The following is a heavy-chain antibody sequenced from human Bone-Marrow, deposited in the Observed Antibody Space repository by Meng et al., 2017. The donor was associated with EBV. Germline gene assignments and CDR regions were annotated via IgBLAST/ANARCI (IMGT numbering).Heavy chain of an antibody. CDR2: IYDTGTT. D-gene: IGHD3-10*01. Sequence: LQEPGPGLVKPSATLSLHCVLSGVPVNCGTSLCSSIRQSPGKGLEWIGYIYDTGTTIYNPSLNSRVTILLESSKNQFSLRLHSVTTADTAVYYCAKSRSSTPGIVDDWGQGTLVTVSS. J-gene: IGHJ4*02. CDR3: AKSRSSTPGIVDD. V-gene: IGHV4-61*01. CDR1: GVPVNCGTSL.